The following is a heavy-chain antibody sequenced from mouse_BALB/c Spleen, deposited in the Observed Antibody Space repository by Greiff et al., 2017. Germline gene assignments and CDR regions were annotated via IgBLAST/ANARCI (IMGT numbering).Heavy chain of an antibody. Sequence: EVKLVESGAELVKPGASVKLSCTASGFNIKDTYMHWVKQRPEQGLEWIGRIDPANGNTKYDPKFQGKATITADTSSNTAYLQLSSLTSEDAAVYYCARDGYYAMDYWGQGTSVTVSS. CDR3: ARDGYYAMDY. CDR2: IDPANGNT. CDR1: GFNIKDTY. V-gene: IGHV14-3*02. D-gene: IGHD2-3*01. J-gene: IGHJ4*01.